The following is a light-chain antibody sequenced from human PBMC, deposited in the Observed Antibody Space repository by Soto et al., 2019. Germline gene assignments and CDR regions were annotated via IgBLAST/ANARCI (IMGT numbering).Light chain of an antibody. Sequence: DIQMTQSPSTLSASVGDRVTITCRASQSISEWLAWYQQKPGKAPKLLIYKASTLQNDVPSRFSGSGSGTEFTLTINSLHPDDFASYYCQHYNDYSYTFGQGTKLEIK. CDR3: QHYNDYSYT. CDR2: KAS. J-gene: IGKJ2*01. V-gene: IGKV1-5*03. CDR1: QSISEW.